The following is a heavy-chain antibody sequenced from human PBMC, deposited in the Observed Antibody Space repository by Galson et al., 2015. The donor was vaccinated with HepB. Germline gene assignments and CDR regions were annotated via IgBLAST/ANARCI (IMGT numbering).Heavy chain of an antibody. Sequence: SLRLSCAASGFTFSSYSMNWVRQAPGKGLEWVSYISSSSSTIYYADSVKGRFTISRDNAKNSLYLQMNSLRAEDTAVYYCARESSQYYDFWSGSSGVVAFDIWGQGTMVTVSS. CDR3: ARESSQYYDFWSGSSGVVAFDI. J-gene: IGHJ3*02. CDR2: ISSSSSTI. CDR1: GFTFSSYS. D-gene: IGHD3-3*01. V-gene: IGHV3-48*01.